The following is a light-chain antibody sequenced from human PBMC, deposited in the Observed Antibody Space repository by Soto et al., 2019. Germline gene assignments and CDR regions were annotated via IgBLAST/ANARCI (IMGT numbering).Light chain of an antibody. CDR2: EGS. V-gene: IGLV2-23*01. CDR1: SSDVGSYDL. Sequence: QSVLTQPASVSGSPGQSITISCTGSSSDVGSYDLVSWYQQHPGKAPKLMIYEGSKRPSGVSNRFSGSKSANTASLTISGLEAEDEADYYCCSYALSSTVVFGGGTKLTVL. J-gene: IGLJ2*01. CDR3: CSYALSSTVV.